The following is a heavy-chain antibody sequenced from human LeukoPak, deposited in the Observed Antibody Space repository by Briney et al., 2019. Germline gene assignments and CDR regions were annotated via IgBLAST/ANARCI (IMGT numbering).Heavy chain of an antibody. CDR1: GYTFTSYD. D-gene: IGHD6-19*01. Sequence: ASAKVSCKASGYTFTSYDINWVRQATGQGLEWMGWMNPNSGNTGYAQKFQGRVTITRNTSISTAYMELSSLRSEDTAVYYCARVGRAAVAGTSDYWGQGTLVTVSS. J-gene: IGHJ4*02. V-gene: IGHV1-8*03. CDR2: MNPNSGNT. CDR3: ARVGRAAVAGTSDY.